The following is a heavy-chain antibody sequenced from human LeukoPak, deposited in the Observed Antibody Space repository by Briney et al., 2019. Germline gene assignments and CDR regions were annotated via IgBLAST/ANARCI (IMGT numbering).Heavy chain of an antibody. D-gene: IGHD6-19*01. CDR3: ARDFGTTGWHTFDY. V-gene: IGHV6-1*01. J-gene: IGHJ4*02. CDR1: GDSVSSKNGA. CDR2: TYYRFKWYN. Sequence: SQTLSLTCVVSGDSVSSKNGAWNWIRQSPSRGLEWLGRTYYRFKWYNDYAESMEGRMTISQDTSKNQYSLHLNSVTPDDTAVYYCARDFGTTGWHTFDYWGQGTLVTVSS.